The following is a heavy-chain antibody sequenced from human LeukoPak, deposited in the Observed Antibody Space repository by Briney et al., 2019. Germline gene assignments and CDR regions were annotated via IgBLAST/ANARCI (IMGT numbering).Heavy chain of an antibody. V-gene: IGHV4-39*01. J-gene: IGHJ5*02. D-gene: IGHD3-3*01. Sequence: SETLSLTCTVSGGSITSGTYYWGWIRQPPGKGLQWIGSIYYSGSAYYTPSLKSRVTISVDTSKNQFSLKLNSVTAADTAVYYCARHTWSITTPNWFDPWGQGTLVTVSS. CDR3: ARHTWSITTPNWFDP. CDR2: IYYSGSA. CDR1: GGSITSGTYY.